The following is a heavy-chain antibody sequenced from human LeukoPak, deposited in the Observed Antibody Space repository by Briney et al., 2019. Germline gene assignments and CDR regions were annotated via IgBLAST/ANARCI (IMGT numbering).Heavy chain of an antibody. D-gene: IGHD3-9*01. Sequence: KPGGSLRLSCAASGFIFSQNSMTWVRQAPGKGLEWVSTLSGTDNYFYGDSVKGRFTISRDNAKNSLYLQMDSLRVEDTAVYYCARDSFAWSRDYWGQGTLVTVSS. V-gene: IGHV3-21*01. CDR1: GFIFSQNS. CDR2: LSGTDNY. CDR3: ARDSFAWSRDY. J-gene: IGHJ4*02.